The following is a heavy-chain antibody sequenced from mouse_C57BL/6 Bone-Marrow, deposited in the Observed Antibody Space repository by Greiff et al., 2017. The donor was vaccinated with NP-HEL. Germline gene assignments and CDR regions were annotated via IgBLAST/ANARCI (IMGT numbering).Heavy chain of an antibody. CDR2: INPYNGGT. J-gene: IGHJ4*01. CDR3: ARRRGSDAMDY. V-gene: IGHV1-19*01. CDR1: GYTFTDYY. D-gene: IGHD1-1*01. Sequence: EVQLQQSGPVLVKPGASVKMSCKASGYTFTDYYMNWVKQSHGKSLEWIGVINPYNGGTSYNQKFKGKATLTVDKSSSTAYMELNSLTSEDSAVYYCARRRGSDAMDYWGQGTSVTVSS.